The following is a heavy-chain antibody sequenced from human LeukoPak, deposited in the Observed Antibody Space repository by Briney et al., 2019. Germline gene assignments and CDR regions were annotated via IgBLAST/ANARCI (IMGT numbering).Heavy chain of an antibody. CDR1: GFTFSSYS. J-gene: IGHJ6*03. CDR2: ISSSSSYI. CDR3: ARGYSSSWHHYYYYMDV. V-gene: IGHV3-21*01. Sequence: GGSLRLSCAASGFTFSSYSMNWVRQAPGKGLEWVSSISSSSSYIYYADSVKGRFTISRDNAKNSLYLQMNSLRAEDTAVYYCARGYSSSWHHYYYYMDVWGKGTTVTVSS. D-gene: IGHD6-13*01.